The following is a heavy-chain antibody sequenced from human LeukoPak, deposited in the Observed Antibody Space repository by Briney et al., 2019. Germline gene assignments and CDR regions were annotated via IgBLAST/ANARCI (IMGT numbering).Heavy chain of an antibody. CDR1: GFTFSSYG. D-gene: IGHD1-26*01. CDR2: ISDDGSNK. CDR3: AKGDRYSGSYSDYFGY. Sequence: GGSLRLSCAASGFTFSSYGMHWVRQAPGKGLEWVAVISDDGSNKYYADSVKGRFTISRDNPKNTLHLQMNSLRGEDTAVYYCAKGDRYSGSYSDYFGYWGQGTLVTVSS. J-gene: IGHJ4*02. V-gene: IGHV3-30*18.